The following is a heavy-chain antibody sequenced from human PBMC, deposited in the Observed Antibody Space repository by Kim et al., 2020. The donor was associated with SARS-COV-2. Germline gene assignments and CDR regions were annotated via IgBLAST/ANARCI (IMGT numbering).Heavy chain of an antibody. CDR1: GFTFSSYW. V-gene: IGHV3-7*01. J-gene: IGHJ4*02. Sequence: GGSLRLSCAASGFTFSSYWMSWVRQAPGKGLEWVANIKQDGSEKYYVDSVKGRFTISRDNAKNSLYLQMNSLRAEDTAVYYCARDYYDSSGYYYYFDYWGQGTLVTVSS. CDR2: IKQDGSEK. D-gene: IGHD3-22*01. CDR3: ARDYYDSSGYYYYFDY.